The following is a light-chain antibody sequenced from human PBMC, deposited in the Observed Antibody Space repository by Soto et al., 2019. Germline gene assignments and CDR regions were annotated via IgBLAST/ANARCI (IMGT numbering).Light chain of an antibody. CDR3: QTWDTGIRV. J-gene: IGLJ2*01. CDR2: LNNDGSH. CDR1: SGHSTYA. Sequence: QPVLTQSPSASASLGASVKLTCTLSSGHSTYAIAWHQQQPEKGPRYLMNLNNDGSHIKGDGIPDRFSGSSSGAERYLTISSLQSEDEADYYCQTWDTGIRVFGGGTKLTVL. V-gene: IGLV4-69*01.